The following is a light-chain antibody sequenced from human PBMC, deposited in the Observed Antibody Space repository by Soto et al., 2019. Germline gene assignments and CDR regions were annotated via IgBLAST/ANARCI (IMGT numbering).Light chain of an antibody. CDR1: QSVSTSY. J-gene: IGKJ1*01. Sequence: EMVMTRSPATLSVSPVARATLSCSASQSVSTSYVAWYQQKFGQAPRILIYAASSRATGIPDRFSGSGYGTDFNLTISRLETEDFALYYCQQYGTSPWTFGQGTKVDIK. CDR2: AAS. CDR3: QQYGTSPWT. V-gene: IGKV3-20*01.